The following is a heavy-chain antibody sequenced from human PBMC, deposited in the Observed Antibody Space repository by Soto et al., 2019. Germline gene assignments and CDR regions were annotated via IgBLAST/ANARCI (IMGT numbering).Heavy chain of an antibody. Sequence: PSETLSLTCTISSGSISTYYWSWIRQPPGKGLEWIGYIYYTGSTNYNPSLKSRVTISLDTSKNHFSLKLSSVTAADTAVYYCARDSVYFDWLLPPPSDYYYYMDVWGKGTTVTVSS. J-gene: IGHJ6*03. CDR1: SGSISTYY. V-gene: IGHV4-59*01. CDR2: IYYTGST. CDR3: ARDSVYFDWLLPPPSDYYYYMDV. D-gene: IGHD3-9*01.